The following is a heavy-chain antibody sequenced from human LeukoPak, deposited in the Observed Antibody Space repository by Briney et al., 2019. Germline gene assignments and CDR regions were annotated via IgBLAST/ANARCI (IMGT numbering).Heavy chain of an antibody. D-gene: IGHD6-13*01. V-gene: IGHV3-7*03. CDR3: VRAIGAAGSY. Sequence: GGSLRLSCAASGFTFNSYWMTWVRQAPGKGLEWVANIKQDGSEKYYVDSVKGRFTISRDNAKDSLYLQMNSLRAEDTAVYYCVRAIGAAGSYWGQGTLVTVSS. CDR1: GFTFNSYW. J-gene: IGHJ4*02. CDR2: IKQDGSEK.